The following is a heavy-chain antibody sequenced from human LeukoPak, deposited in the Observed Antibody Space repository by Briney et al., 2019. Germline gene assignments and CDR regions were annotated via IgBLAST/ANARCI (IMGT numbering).Heavy chain of an antibody. CDR1: GGTFSSYA. CDR2: IIPIFGTA. CDR3: ARDKGAAAGYINWFDP. V-gene: IGHV1-69*05. D-gene: IGHD6-13*01. Sequence: GASVKVSCKASGGTFSSYAISWVRQAPGQGLEWMGGIIPIFGTANYAQKFQGRVTITTDESTSTAYMELSSLRSDDTAVYNCARDKGAAAGYINWFDPWGQGTLVTVSS. J-gene: IGHJ5*02.